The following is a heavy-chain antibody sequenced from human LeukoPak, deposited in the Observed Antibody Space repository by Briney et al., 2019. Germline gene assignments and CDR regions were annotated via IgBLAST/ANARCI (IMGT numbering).Heavy chain of an antibody. D-gene: IGHD3-22*01. CDR2: ITSSGGST. CDR1: GFTFSSYA. V-gene: IGHV3-23*01. J-gene: IGHJ4*02. Sequence: GGSLRLSCAASGFTFSSYAMSWVRQAPGKGLEWVSAITSSGGSTYYAGSVKGQFTISRDNSKNTVYLQMNSLRAEDTAVYYCAKDRPNYYDSSGHYYRRNGDYWGQGTLVTVSS. CDR3: AKDRPNYYDSSGHYYRRNGDY.